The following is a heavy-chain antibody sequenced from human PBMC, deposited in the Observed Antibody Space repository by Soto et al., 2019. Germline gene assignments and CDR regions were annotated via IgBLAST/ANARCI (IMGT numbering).Heavy chain of an antibody. D-gene: IGHD2-2*01. CDR2: ISGSGGST. Sequence: GGSLRLSCAASGFTFSSYAMSWVRQAPGKGLEWVSAISGSGGSTYYADSVKGRFTISRDNSKNTLYLQMNSLRAEDTAVYYCAKDPLGYCSSTSCDAFDIWGQGTMVTVSS. CDR3: AKDPLGYCSSTSCDAFDI. V-gene: IGHV3-23*01. CDR1: GFTFSSYA. J-gene: IGHJ3*02.